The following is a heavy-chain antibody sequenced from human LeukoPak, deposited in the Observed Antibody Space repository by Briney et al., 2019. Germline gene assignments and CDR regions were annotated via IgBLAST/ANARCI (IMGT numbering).Heavy chain of an antibody. D-gene: IGHD3-22*01. CDR3: AGSYYYDSSGYLGWFDP. J-gene: IGHJ5*02. Sequence: SETLSLTCTVSGCSISSYYWSWIRQPPGEGLEWIGYIYYSGSTNYNPSLKNRVTISVDTSKNQFSLKLSSVTAADTAVYYCAGSYYYDSSGYLGWFDPWGQGTLVTVSS. V-gene: IGHV4-59*01. CDR2: IYYSGST. CDR1: GCSISSYY.